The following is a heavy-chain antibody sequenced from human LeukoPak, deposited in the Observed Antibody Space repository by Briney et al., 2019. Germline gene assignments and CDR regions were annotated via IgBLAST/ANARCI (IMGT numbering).Heavy chain of an antibody. CDR2: IYYSGST. CDR3: ARDVSGPFDY. D-gene: IGHD1-1*01. Sequence: SETLSLTCTVSGGSISSSSYYWGWIRQPPGKGLEWIGSIYYSGSTYYNPSLKSRVTISVDTSKNQFSLKLSSVTAADTAVYYCARDVSGPFDYWGQGTLVTVSS. CDR1: GGSISSSSYY. V-gene: IGHV4-39*07. J-gene: IGHJ4*02.